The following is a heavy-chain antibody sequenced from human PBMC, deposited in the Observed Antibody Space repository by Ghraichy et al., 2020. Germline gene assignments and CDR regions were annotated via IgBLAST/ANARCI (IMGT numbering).Heavy chain of an antibody. CDR1: GFSLNSSGMC. J-gene: IGHJ5*02. CDR3: ARGSNWFDP. Sequence: SGPTLVKPTQTLTLTCNFSGFSLNSSGMCVNWIRQPPGKALEWLARIDSDDDKSYSTSLKTRLTISKDTSKNQVLLTMTNMDPVDTATYYCARGSNWFDPWGQGALVPISS. CDR2: IDSDDDK. D-gene: IGHD4-11*01. V-gene: IGHV2-70*11.